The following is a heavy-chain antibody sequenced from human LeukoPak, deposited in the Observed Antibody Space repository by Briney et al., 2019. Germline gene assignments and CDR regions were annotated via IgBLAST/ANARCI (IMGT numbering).Heavy chain of an antibody. D-gene: IGHD2-2*01. CDR3: TTDPEVLGYCSSTSCSPFDY. V-gene: IGHV3-15*01. CDR1: GFTFSNAW. J-gene: IGHJ4*02. CDR2: IKSKTDGGTT. Sequence: GGSLRLSCAASGFTFSNAWMSWVRQAPGKGLEWVGRIKSKTDGGTTDYAAPVKGRFTISRDDSKNTLYLQMNGLKTEDTAVYYCTTDPEVLGYCSSTSCSPFDYWGQGTLVTVSS.